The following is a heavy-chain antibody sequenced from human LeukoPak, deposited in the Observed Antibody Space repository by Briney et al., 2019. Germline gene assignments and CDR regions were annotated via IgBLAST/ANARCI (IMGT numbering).Heavy chain of an antibody. CDR2: IYYSGST. CDR1: GGSISSYY. CDR3: ARGGWSNDY. D-gene: IGHD3-16*01. J-gene: IGHJ4*02. Sequence: PSETLSLTCTVSGGSISSYYWSWIRQPPGKGLEWIGYIYYSGSTNYNPSLQSRVTISVDTSTNQFPLRLNSVTAADTAVYYCARGGWSNDYWGQGTLVTVSS. V-gene: IGHV4-59*08.